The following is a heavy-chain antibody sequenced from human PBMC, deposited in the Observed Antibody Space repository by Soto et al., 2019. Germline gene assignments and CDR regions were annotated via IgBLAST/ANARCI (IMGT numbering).Heavy chain of an antibody. CDR1: GGTFSSYA. D-gene: IGHD2-15*01. Sequence: ASVKVSCKASGGTFSSYAISWVRQAPGQGLEWMGGIIPIFGTANYAQKFQGRVTITADESTSTAYMELSSLRSEDTAVYYCARVQLKIGVRGGIYYYYGMDVWGQGTTVTVSS. CDR3: ARVQLKIGVRGGIYYYYGMDV. CDR2: IIPIFGTA. V-gene: IGHV1-69*13. J-gene: IGHJ6*02.